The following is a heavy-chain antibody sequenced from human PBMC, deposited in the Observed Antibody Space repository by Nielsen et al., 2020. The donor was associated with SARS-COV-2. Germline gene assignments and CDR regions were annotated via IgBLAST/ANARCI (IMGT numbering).Heavy chain of an antibody. Sequence: SETLSLTCTVSGGSISSGNYYWSWIRQPPGKGLEWIGYIYYSGSAYYNPSLKSRVTISGDTSKNQFSLKLTSVTAADTAVYFCAREMMGYCSSTSCYEIDYWGQRTLVTVSS. V-gene: IGHV4-30-4*01. CDR2: IYYSGSA. J-gene: IGHJ4*02. D-gene: IGHD2-2*01. CDR3: AREMMGYCSSTSCYEIDY. CDR1: GGSISSGNYY.